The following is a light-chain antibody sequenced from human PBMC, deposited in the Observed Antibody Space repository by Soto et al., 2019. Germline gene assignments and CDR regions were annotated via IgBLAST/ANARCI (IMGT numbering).Light chain of an antibody. V-gene: IGKV1-9*01. CDR3: QQLNSYPLT. CDR2: AAS. Sequence: DIQLTQSPSLLSASVGDRVTITCRASQGISSHLAWYQQKSGKAPKLLMYAASTLQSGVPSRFSGSVSGTEFTLTISSLQPEDFATYYCQQLNSYPLTFGGGTKVEIK. J-gene: IGKJ4*01. CDR1: QGISSH.